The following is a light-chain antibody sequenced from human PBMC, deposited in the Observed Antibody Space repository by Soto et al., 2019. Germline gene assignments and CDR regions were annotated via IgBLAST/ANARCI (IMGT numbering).Light chain of an antibody. Sequence: DIVLTQSPANLYLFPGERANLXCRASQSLGSPFGWYQQRPGEARRHLIYGASSRANGIPDRFSGSGSGTDFTRTISRLEPEDFAVYYGQQYGSSPLTFGGGTKVDIK. CDR3: QQYGSSPLT. CDR2: GAS. CDR1: QSLGSPF. J-gene: IGKJ4*01. V-gene: IGKV3-20*01.